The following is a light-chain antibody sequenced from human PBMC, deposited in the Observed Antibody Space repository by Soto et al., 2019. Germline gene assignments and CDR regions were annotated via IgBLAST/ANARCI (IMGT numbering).Light chain of an antibody. CDR2: AAS. CDR3: LQDYSSLRT. CDR1: QGIRND. J-gene: IGKJ1*01. Sequence: AIQMTQSPSSLSASVGDRVTITCRASQGIRNDLGWYQQKPGKAPKLLIYAASTLQSGVPSRFSGSGSGTDFTLTISCLQPEDVATYYCLQDYSSLRTFGQGTKVEIK. V-gene: IGKV1-6*01.